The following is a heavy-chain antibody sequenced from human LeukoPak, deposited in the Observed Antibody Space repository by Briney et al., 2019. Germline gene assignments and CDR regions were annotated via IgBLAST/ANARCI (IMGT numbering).Heavy chain of an antibody. V-gene: IGHV3-7*01. Sequence: PGGSLRLSCAASGFTSSSYYMSWVRQAPGKGLEWVANIKQDGSEKDYVDSVKGRFTISRDNAKNSVYLQMNSLRAEDTAVYYCARGTPSSSGWLYYGMDVWGQGTTVTVSS. CDR2: IKQDGSEK. D-gene: IGHD6-19*01. CDR3: ARGTPSSSGWLYYGMDV. CDR1: GFTSSSYY. J-gene: IGHJ6*02.